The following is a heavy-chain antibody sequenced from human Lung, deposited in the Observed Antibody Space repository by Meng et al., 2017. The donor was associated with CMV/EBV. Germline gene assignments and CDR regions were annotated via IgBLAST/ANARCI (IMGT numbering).Heavy chain of an antibody. CDR2: MNPNSGNT. Sequence: ASVXVSXXASGYTLTTYDINWVRQATGQGHEWMGWMNPNSGNTGYAQKFQGRVTLTRVTSISTAYMELSSLTSDDTAVYYCARTRIEVEPDGRKIKYYNYGMDVWGQGTTVTVSS. V-gene: IGHV1-8*01. D-gene: IGHD2-2*01. J-gene: IGHJ6*02. CDR3: ARTRIEVEPDGRKIKYYNYGMDV. CDR1: GYTLTTYD.